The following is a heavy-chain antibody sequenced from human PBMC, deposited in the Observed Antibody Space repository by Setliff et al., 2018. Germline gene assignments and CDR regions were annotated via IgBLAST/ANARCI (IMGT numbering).Heavy chain of an antibody. CDR2: IRQDGSEK. D-gene: IGHD6-6*01. CDR1: GFTFSSYC. Sequence: PGGSLRLSCAASGFTFSSYCMSWVRQAPGKGLEWVANIRQDGSEKYYVDSAKGRFTISRDNAKNSLYLQMNSLRAEDTAVYYCARDRDDGSSFAEYFQHWGQGTLVTVSS. CDR3: ARDRDDGSSFAEYFQH. J-gene: IGHJ1*01. V-gene: IGHV3-7*03.